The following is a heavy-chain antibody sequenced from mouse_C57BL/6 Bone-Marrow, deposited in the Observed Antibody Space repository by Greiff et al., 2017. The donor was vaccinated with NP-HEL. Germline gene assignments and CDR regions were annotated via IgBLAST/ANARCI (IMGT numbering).Heavy chain of an antibody. CDR3: ARDRGYYGSSGYAMDY. J-gene: IGHJ4*01. Sequence: DVKLVESGGGLVKPGGSLKLSCAASGFTFSSYAMSWVRQTPEKRLEWVATISDGGSYTYYPDNVKGRFTISRDNAKNNLYLQMSHLKSEDTAMYYCARDRGYYGSSGYAMDYWGQGTSVTVSS. CDR1: GFTFSSYA. D-gene: IGHD1-1*01. CDR2: ISDGGSYT. V-gene: IGHV5-4*01.